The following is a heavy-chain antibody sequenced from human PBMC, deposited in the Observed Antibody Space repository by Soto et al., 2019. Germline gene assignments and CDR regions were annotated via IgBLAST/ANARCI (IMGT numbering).Heavy chain of an antibody. Sequence: QVQLVQSGGEVKRPGASVKVSCKTSGYTFSNYGITWVRQAPGQPLEWLGWISLYSDGTNYAQKFQGRVSMTTDTYTTPAYMELRSLRSDDTAVYYCATVVPGAEAWFGPWGQGTLVTVSS. V-gene: IGHV1-18*01. CDR1: GYTFSNYG. D-gene: IGHD2-2*01. CDR3: ATVVPGAEAWFGP. CDR2: ISLYSDGT. J-gene: IGHJ5*02.